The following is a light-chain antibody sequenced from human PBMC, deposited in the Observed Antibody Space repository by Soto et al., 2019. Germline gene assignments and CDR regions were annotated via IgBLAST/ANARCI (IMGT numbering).Light chain of an antibody. CDR3: QQYNNWPL. V-gene: IGKV3-15*01. CDR2: GAS. Sequence: EIVMTQSPATLSVSPGERATLSCRASQSVSGNLAWYQQKPGQAPRLLIYGASTRATGIPARFSGSGSGTGFTLTISSLQSEDFAVYYCQQYNNWPLFGQGTKVDIK. CDR1: QSVSGN. J-gene: IGKJ1*01.